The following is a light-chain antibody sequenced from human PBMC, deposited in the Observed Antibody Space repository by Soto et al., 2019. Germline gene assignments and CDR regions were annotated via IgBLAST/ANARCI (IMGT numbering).Light chain of an antibody. CDR1: QSTSSW. Sequence: EIQMTQSPSTLSASVGDRVTITCRASQSTSSWLAWYQQKPGKAPKLLIYDASSLQTGVPSRFSGSGSGTEFTLTISSLQPDDFATYYCQQYNSYPWTFGQGTKVDIK. CDR2: DAS. J-gene: IGKJ1*01. CDR3: QQYNSYPWT. V-gene: IGKV1-5*01.